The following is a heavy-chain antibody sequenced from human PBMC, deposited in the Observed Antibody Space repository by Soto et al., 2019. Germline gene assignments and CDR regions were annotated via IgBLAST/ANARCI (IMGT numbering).Heavy chain of an antibody. J-gene: IGHJ6*02. V-gene: IGHV3-53*01. D-gene: IGHD5-18*01. CDR2: IYSGGST. CDR3: AREDTAMAQGGYYYGMGV. CDR1: GFTVSSNY. Sequence: GGSLRLSCAASGFTVSSNYMSWVRQAPGKGLEWVSVIYSGGSTYYADSVKGRFTISRDNSKNTLYLQMNSLRAEDTAVYYCAREDTAMAQGGYYYGMGVWGQGTTVTVSS.